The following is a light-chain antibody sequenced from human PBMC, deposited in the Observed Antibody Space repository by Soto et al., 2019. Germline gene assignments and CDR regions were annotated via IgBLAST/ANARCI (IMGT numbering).Light chain of an antibody. Sequence: IALPQPPATLSLSPGGRATLCCRSSQSDTISYLACYQQTHSPAPRLLIYGASSRATVIPDRFSGRGSAADFTLTISRLYPEDIALYSCQQSCSSREPFGLGTRLEIK. CDR1: QSDTISY. V-gene: IGKV3-20*01. CDR3: QQSCSSREP. J-gene: IGKJ5*01. CDR2: GAS.